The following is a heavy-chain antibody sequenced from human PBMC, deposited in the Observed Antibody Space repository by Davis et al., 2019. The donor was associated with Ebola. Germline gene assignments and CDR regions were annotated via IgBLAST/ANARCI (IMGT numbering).Heavy chain of an antibody. CDR1: GYSFPNHD. V-gene: IGHV1-18*04. J-gene: IGHJ3*02. Sequence: ASVKVSCKASGYSFPNHDISWVRQAPGQGLEWMGWISAYNGNTNYAQKVQGRVTMTTDTSTGTAYLDLRSLRSDDTAVYFCARTSIVGTTTTASDIWGQGTLVTVSS. CDR3: ARTSIVGTTTTASDI. D-gene: IGHD1-26*01. CDR2: ISAYNGNT.